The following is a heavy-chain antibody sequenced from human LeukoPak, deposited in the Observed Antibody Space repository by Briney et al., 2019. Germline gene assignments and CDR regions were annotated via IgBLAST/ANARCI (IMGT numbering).Heavy chain of an antibody. V-gene: IGHV3-23*01. CDR3: AREMPTTLNAFDI. CDR1: GFTFSSYA. J-gene: IGHJ3*02. CDR2: ISGSGGST. Sequence: GGSLRLSCAASGFTFSSYAMNWVRQAPGKGLEWVSAISGSGGSTYYADSVKGRFTISRDNAKNSLYLHMNSLRAEDTAVYFCAREMPTTLNAFDIWGQGTMVTVSS. D-gene: IGHD5-24*01.